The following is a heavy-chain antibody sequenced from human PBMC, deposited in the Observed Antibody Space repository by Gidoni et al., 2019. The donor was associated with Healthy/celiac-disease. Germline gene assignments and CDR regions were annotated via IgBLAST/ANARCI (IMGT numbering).Heavy chain of an antibody. CDR2: IKSKTDGGTT. J-gene: IGHJ4*02. CDR1: GFTFSNPW. V-gene: IGHV3-15*07. CDR3: TTQPKEWELNYFDY. Sequence: EVQLVESGGGLVKPGGSLSLSCAASGFTFSNPWMNWVRQAPGKGLEWVGRIKSKTDGGTTDYAAPVKGRFTISRDDSKNTLYLQMNSLKTEDTAVYYCTTQPKEWELNYFDYWGQGTLVTVSS. D-gene: IGHD1-26*01.